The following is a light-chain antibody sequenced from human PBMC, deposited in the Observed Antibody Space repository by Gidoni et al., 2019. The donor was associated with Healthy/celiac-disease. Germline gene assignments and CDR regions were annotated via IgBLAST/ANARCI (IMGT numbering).Light chain of an antibody. CDR2: HVS. CDR1: SSDVGGYNY. CDR3: SSYTSSSTLDV. V-gene: IGLV2-14*03. J-gene: IGLJ1*01. Sequence: QSALTQPASVSGSPGKSITISCTGTSSDVGGYNYVSWYQQHPGKAPKLMIYHVSNRPSGVSTRFSGSKSGNTASLTISGLQAEDEADYYCSSYTSSSTLDVFGTGTKVTVL.